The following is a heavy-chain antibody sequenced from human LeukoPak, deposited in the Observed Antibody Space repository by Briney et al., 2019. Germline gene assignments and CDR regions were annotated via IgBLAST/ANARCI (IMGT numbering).Heavy chain of an antibody. CDR1: GGSISSYY. V-gene: IGHV4-59*12. D-gene: IGHD6-13*01. CDR3: AGWGIAAAGTVY. J-gene: IGHJ4*02. CDR2: TYYSGST. Sequence: SETLSLTCTVSGGSISSYYWSWIRQPPGKGLEWIGYTYYSGSTKYNPSLKSRVTMSVDTSKNQFSLKLSSVTAADTAVYYCAGWGIAAAGTVYWGQGTLVTVSS.